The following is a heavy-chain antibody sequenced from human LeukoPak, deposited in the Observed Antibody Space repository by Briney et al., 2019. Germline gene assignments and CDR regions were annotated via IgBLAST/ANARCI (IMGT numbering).Heavy chain of an antibody. J-gene: IGHJ4*02. CDR2: INHSGTT. CDR3: ARERSQSLAASISGYFFDY. CDR1: GGSISIYY. Sequence: SETLSLTCTVSGGSISIYYWSWIRQPPGKGLEWIGYINHSGTTKYNPSLKSRVTISVDTSKNQFSLKLASVTAADTAVYYCARERSQSLAASISGYFFDYWGQGTLVTVSS. V-gene: IGHV4-59*01. D-gene: IGHD1-26*01.